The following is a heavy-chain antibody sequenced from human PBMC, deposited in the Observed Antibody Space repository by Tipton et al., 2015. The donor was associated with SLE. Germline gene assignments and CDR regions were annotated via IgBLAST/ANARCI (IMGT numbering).Heavy chain of an antibody. J-gene: IGHJ6*02. CDR1: NGSIGSDY. V-gene: IGHV4-59*01. CDR2: KYYSGGT. Sequence: TLSLTCSVSNGSIGSDYWTWIRQPPGKGLEWIGYKYYSGGTNSNPSLRSRVTISIDMSKNQFSLTLSSVTAADTAVYYCAKDGSTTSYYYNGLDVWGQGTTVTVSS. D-gene: IGHD2-15*01. CDR3: AKDGSTTSYYYNGLDV.